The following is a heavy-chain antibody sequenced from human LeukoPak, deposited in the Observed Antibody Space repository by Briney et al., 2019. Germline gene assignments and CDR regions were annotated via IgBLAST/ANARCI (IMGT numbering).Heavy chain of an antibody. Sequence: GGSLRLSCAASGFTFSSYAMHWVRQAPGKGLEWVAVISYDGSNKYYADSVKGRFTISRDNSKNTLYLQMNSLRAEDTAVYYCARGGADDAFDIWGQGTMVTVSS. J-gene: IGHJ3*02. CDR2: ISYDGSNK. V-gene: IGHV3-30*14. D-gene: IGHD4/OR15-4a*01. CDR1: GFTFSSYA. CDR3: ARGGADDAFDI.